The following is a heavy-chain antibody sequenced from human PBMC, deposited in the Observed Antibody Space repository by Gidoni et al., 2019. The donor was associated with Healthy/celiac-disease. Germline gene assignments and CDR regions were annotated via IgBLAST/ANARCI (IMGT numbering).Heavy chain of an antibody. CDR1: GCNFSSYS. J-gene: IGHJ4*02. D-gene: IGHD6-19*01. CDR2: ISSSSSYI. CDR3: ARAGSVAGTGDFDY. Sequence: EVQLVESGGGLVKPGGSLRLSCAASGCNFSSYSMNWVRQAPGKGLGWVSSISSSSSYIYYADSVKGRFTISRDNAKNSLYLQMNSLRAEDTAVYYCARAGSVAGTGDFDYWGQGTLVTVSS. V-gene: IGHV3-21*01.